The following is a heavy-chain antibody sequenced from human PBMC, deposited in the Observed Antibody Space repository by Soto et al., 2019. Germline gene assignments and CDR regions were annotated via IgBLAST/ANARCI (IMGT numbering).Heavy chain of an antibody. CDR3: AKDLYYYDSSGLINDALDI. Sequence: GVLRLSWAASGFTCSSYAMSRVRQAPGKGLEWVSAISGSGGSTYYADSVKGRFTISRDNSKNTLYLQMNSLRAEDTAVYYCAKDLYYYDSSGLINDALDIWGQGTMVTVSS. J-gene: IGHJ3*02. CDR2: ISGSGGST. V-gene: IGHV3-23*01. D-gene: IGHD3-22*01. CDR1: GFTCSSYA.